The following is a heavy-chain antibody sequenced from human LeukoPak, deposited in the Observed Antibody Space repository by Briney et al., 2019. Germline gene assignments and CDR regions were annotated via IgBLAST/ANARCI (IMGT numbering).Heavy chain of an antibody. J-gene: IGHJ4*02. CDR1: GGSISGSSYY. CDR3: ADVDTAMDH. D-gene: IGHD5-18*01. Sequence: PSETLSLTCTVSGGSISGSSYYWGWIRQPPGKGLEWIGSIYYSGSTYYNPSLKSRVTISVDTSKNQFSLKLSSVTAADTAVYYCADVDTAMDHWGQGTLVTVSS. CDR2: IYYSGST. V-gene: IGHV4-39*07.